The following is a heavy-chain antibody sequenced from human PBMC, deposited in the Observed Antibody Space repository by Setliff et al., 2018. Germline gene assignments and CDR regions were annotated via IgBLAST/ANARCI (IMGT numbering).Heavy chain of an antibody. CDR2: IYTDGST. V-gene: IGHV3-66*01. CDR3: ARDLDY. CDR1: GFTVSSKY. Sequence: GSLRLSCAASGFTVSSKYMSWVRQAPGKGLEWVSVIYTDGSTYYADSVKGRFTISRDNAKNSLYLQMNSLRAEDTAVYYCARDLDYWGQGTLVTVSS. J-gene: IGHJ4*02.